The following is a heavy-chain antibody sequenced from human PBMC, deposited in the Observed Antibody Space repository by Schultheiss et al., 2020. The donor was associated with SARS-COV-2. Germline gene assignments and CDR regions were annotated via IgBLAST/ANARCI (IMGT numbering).Heavy chain of an antibody. CDR3: AKGGFGDYSDAFDI. V-gene: IGHV3-69-1*01. D-gene: IGHD2-15*01. J-gene: IGHJ3*02. Sequence: GESLKISCAASGFTFRTYSMNWVRQAPGKGLEWVASISSSSTIYYADSVKGRFTIPRDNSKNTLYLQMGSLRAEDMAVYYCAKGGFGDYSDAFDIWGQGTMVTVSS. CDR1: GFTFRTYS. CDR2: ISSSSTI.